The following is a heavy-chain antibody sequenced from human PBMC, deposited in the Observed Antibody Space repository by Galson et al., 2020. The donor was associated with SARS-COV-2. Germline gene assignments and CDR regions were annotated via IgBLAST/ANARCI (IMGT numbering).Heavy chain of an antibody. D-gene: IGHD3-22*01. J-gene: IGHJ4*02. CDR2: ISGSGGST. Sequence: GESLKISCAASGFTFSSYAMSWVRQAPGKGLEWVSAISGSGGSTYYADSVKGRFTISRDNSKNTLYLQMNSLRAEDTAVYYCAKDRMVTMIVVVEFFDYWGQGTLVTVSS. V-gene: IGHV3-23*01. CDR3: AKDRMVTMIVVVEFFDY. CDR1: GFTFSSYA.